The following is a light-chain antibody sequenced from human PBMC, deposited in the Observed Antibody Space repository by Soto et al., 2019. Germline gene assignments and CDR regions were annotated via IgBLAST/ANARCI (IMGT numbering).Light chain of an antibody. V-gene: IGLV2-14*01. J-gene: IGLJ2*01. CDR1: SSDVGGYNY. CDR3: SSYTSSSTVI. Sequence: QSALTQPASVSGSPGQSITISCTGASSDVGGYNYVSWYQQHPGKAPKLIIYEVSHRPSGVSNRFSGSKSGNTASLTISGLQAEDEADYSCSSYTSSSTVIFGGGTKLTVL. CDR2: EVS.